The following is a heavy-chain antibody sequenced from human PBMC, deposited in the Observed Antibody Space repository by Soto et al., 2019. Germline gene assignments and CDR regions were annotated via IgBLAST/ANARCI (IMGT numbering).Heavy chain of an antibody. CDR3: ARGRHGVDYYYYGLDV. D-gene: IGHD2-15*01. J-gene: IGHJ6*02. CDR2: TYYRSKWYN. Sequence: SQTLSVTCAISGDTVSSNSAAWNWIRRSPSRGLEWLGRTYYRSKWYNDYAVSMKSRITINPDTSKNQFSLQLNSVTPGDSAVYYCARGRHGVDYYYYGLDVWGQGTTVTISS. CDR1: GDTVSSNSAA. V-gene: IGHV6-1*01.